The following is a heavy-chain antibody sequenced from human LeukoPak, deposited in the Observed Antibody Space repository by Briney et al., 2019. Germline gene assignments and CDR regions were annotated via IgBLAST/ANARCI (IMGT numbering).Heavy chain of an antibody. CDR2: ISSSSSTI. J-gene: IGHJ4*02. V-gene: IGHV3-48*02. CDR1: GFTFSSYS. CDR3: ARDGHLSGSYQLFDY. Sequence: GGSLRLSCAASGFTFSSYSMNWVRQAPGKGLEWVSYISSSSSTIYNADSVKGRFTISRDNAKNSLYLQMNSLRDEDTAVYYCARDGHLSGSYQLFDYWGQGTLVTVSS. D-gene: IGHD1-26*01.